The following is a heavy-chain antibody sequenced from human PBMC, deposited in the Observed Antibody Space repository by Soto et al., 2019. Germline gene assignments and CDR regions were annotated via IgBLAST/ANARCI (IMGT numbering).Heavy chain of an antibody. V-gene: IGHV3-33*01. CDR3: ARGYLGDSRRWFGPFDY. Sequence: QVQLVESGGGVVQPGRSLRLSCVASGFTFSSYGMHWVRQAPGRGLEWVAIIWYDGSYKYYADSVKGRFTISRDNSKNTLYLPMDSLRVEGQAVYYCARGYLGDSRRWFGPFDYWGQGTLVTVSS. CDR2: IWYDGSYK. J-gene: IGHJ4*02. D-gene: IGHD6-13*01. CDR1: GFTFSSYG.